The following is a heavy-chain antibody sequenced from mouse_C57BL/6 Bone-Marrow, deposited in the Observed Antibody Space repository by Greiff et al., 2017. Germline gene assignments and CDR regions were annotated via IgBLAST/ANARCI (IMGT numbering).Heavy chain of an antibody. Sequence: QVQLQQSGAELVRPGTSVTMSCKASGYTFTNYWIGWAKQRPGHGLEWIGDIYPGGGYTNYNEKFKGQATLTADKSSSTAYMHFSSLTSEDSAIYYCARYDYDGWYFDVWGTGTTVTVSS. V-gene: IGHV1-63*01. J-gene: IGHJ1*03. D-gene: IGHD2-4*01. CDR3: ARYDYDGWYFDV. CDR1: GYTFTNYW. CDR2: IYPGGGYT.